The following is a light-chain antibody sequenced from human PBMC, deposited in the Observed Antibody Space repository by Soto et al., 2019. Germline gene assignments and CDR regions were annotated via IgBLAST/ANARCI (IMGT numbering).Light chain of an antibody. J-gene: IGKJ1*01. V-gene: IGKV3-20*01. CDR3: QQHGSSSWT. Sequence: EIVLTQSPGTLSLSPGERATLSCRASQSVSSTYLAWYQQQPGQAPRLLIYGASNRATGIPDRFSGSGSGTDFTLTISRLEPVDFAVYYCQQHGSSSWTFGQGTKVEIK. CDR1: QSVSSTY. CDR2: GAS.